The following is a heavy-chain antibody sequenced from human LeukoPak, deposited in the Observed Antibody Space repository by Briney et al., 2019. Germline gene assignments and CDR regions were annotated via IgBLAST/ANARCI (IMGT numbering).Heavy chain of an antibody. CDR3: ARVGDFQSVAVNCDS. CDR2: ISCSSSYI. V-gene: IGHV3-21*01. D-gene: IGHD6-19*01. Sequence: PGGSLRLSCAASGFTFSSYAMSGVRQAPGKGLEGVSAISCSSSYIYYADSVKGRFTISRDNAKNSLYLQMNSLRAEDTAVYYCARVGDFQSVAVNCDSWGQGTLVTVSS. J-gene: IGHJ5*01. CDR1: GFTFSSYA.